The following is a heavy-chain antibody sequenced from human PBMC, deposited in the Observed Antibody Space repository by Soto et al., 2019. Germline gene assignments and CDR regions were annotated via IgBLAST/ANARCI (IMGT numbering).Heavy chain of an antibody. CDR1: GYTFTSYG. D-gene: IGHD3-3*01. CDR3: ARLWSGYYPTYNWFDP. CDR2: SSAYNGNT. J-gene: IGHJ5*02. Sequence: QVQLVQSGAEVKKPGASVKVSCKASGYTFTSYGISWVRQAPGQGLEWMGWSSAYNGNTNYAQKLQGRVTMTTDTSTSTAYMELRSLRSDDTAVYYCARLWSGYYPTYNWFDPWGQGTLVTVSS. V-gene: IGHV1-18*04.